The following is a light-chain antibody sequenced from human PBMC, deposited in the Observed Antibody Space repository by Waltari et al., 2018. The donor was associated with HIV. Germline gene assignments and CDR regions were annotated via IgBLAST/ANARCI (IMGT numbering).Light chain of an antibody. CDR1: SSDVGGYNY. V-gene: IGLV2-14*01. CDR3: SSYTTTSTLVV. J-gene: IGLJ1*01. CDR2: EVS. Sequence: QSALTQPASVSGSPGQSITISCTGTSSDVGGYNYVSWYTQHPGKAPKLMIYEVSNRPSGVSNRFSGSKSGNTASLTISGLQAEDEADYYCSSYTTTSTLVVFGTGTKVTVL.